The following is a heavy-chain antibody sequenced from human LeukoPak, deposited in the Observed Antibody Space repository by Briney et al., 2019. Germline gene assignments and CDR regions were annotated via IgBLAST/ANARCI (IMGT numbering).Heavy chain of an antibody. CDR3: ARHWFLDDFWSGYYDHTYRGLDQKTDY. D-gene: IGHD3-3*01. J-gene: IGHJ4*02. Sequence: GASVKVSCKASGGTFSSYAISWVRQAPGQGLEWMGGIIPIFGTASYAQKFQGRVTITADESTSTAYMELSSLRSEDTAVYYCARHWFLDDFWSGYYDHTYRGLDQKTDYWGQGTPVTVSS. CDR2: IIPIFGTA. CDR1: GGTFSSYA. V-gene: IGHV1-69*13.